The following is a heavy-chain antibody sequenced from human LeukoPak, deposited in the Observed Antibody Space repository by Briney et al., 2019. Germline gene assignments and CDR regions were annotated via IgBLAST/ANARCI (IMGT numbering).Heavy chain of an antibody. D-gene: IGHD3-10*01. Sequence: SVKVSCKASGGTFSSYAISWVRQAPGQGLEWMGRIIPILGIANYAQKFQGRVTITADKFTSTAYMELSSLRSEDTAVYYCASSGYGSLWFGEPEDYWGQGTLVTVSS. CDR1: GGTFSSYA. CDR2: IIPILGIA. CDR3: ASSGYGSLWFGEPEDY. J-gene: IGHJ4*02. V-gene: IGHV1-69*04.